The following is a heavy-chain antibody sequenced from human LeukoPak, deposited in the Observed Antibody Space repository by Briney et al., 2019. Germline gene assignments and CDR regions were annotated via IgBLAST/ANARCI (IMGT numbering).Heavy chain of an antibody. J-gene: IGHJ4*02. D-gene: IGHD2-2*01. CDR3: AAGVVPAPLTYYFDY. Sequence: SQTLSLTCTVSGGSISSGSYYWSWIRQPAGKGLEWIGRIYTSGSTNYNPSLKSRVTISVDTSKNQFSLKLSSVTAADTAVYYCAAGVVPAPLTYYFDYWGQGTLVTVSS. CDR2: IYTSGST. V-gene: IGHV4-61*02. CDR1: GGSISSGSYY.